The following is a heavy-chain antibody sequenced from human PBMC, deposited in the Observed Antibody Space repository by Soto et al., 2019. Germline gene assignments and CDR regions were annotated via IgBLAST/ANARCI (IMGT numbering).Heavy chain of an antibody. J-gene: IGHJ6*02. D-gene: IGHD4-17*01. CDR1: GFTLRSYH. CDR3: ARDGTTGTANFHYAMDV. V-gene: IGHV3-48*01. Sequence: PGGSLRLSCAASGFTLRSYHMDWVRQAPGKGLEWVSYININSDTIRYADSVKGRFTISRDNAKNSLYLQMDSLRAEDTAVYYCARDGTTGTANFHYAMDVWGQGTTVTVSS. CDR2: ININSDTI.